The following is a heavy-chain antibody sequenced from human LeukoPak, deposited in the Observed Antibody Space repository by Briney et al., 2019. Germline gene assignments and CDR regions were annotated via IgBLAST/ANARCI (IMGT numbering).Heavy chain of an antibody. Sequence: SETLSLTCTVSGVSISSSNSYWGWIRQPPGKGREWIGSIYYSGSTYYNPSLKSRVTISVDTSKNQFSLKLSSVTAVDTAVYYCARRGRGAAGVYYYYMDVWGKGTTVTVSS. J-gene: IGHJ6*03. D-gene: IGHD6-13*01. CDR3: ARRGRGAAGVYYYYMDV. CDR2: IYYSGST. V-gene: IGHV4-39*01. CDR1: GVSISSSNSY.